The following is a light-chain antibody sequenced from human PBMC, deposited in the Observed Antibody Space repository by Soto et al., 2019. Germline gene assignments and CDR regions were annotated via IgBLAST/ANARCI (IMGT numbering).Light chain of an antibody. CDR3: VSHAGSNPVV. CDR2: EVT. CDR1: SGDVGGYNY. J-gene: IGLJ2*01. V-gene: IGLV2-8*01. Sequence: QSALTQPPSASGSPGQSVTISCTGTSGDVGGYNYVSWYQQHPGKVPKLIIYEVTRRPSGVPDRFSGSKSGNTASLTVSGLQADDEADYYCVSHAGSNPVVFGGGTKLTVL.